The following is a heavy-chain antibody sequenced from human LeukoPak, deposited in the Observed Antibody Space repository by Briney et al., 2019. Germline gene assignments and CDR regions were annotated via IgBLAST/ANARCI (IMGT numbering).Heavy chain of an antibody. D-gene: IGHD1-14*01. CDR2: IIPIRGIA. J-gene: IGHJ4*02. V-gene: IGHV1-69*04. CDR1: GGTFSSYA. Sequence: SVKVSCKASGGTFSSYAISWVRQAPGQGLEWMGRIIPIRGIANYAQKFQGRVTITADKSTSTAYMKLSSLRSEDTAVYYCARAGRQPNRPFDYWGQGTLVTVSS. CDR3: ARAGRQPNRPFDY.